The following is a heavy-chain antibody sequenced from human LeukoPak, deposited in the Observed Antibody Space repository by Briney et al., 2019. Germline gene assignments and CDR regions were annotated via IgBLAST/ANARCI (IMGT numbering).Heavy chain of an antibody. CDR1: GYTFTGYY. CDR3: ARGTSISRYSTNKNNWFAP. Sequence: ASVKVSCKASGYTFTGYYMHWVRQAPGQGLEWMGWINPDSGGTNYAQKFQGRVTMTRDTSISTAYMELSRLRSDDTAVYYCARGTSISRYSTNKNNWFAPCGQGDLGTSSS. D-gene: IGHD3-10*01. CDR2: INPDSGGT. J-gene: IGHJ5*02. V-gene: IGHV1-2*02.